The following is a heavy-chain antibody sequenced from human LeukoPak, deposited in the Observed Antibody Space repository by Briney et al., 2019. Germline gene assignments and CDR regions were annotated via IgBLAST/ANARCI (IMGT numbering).Heavy chain of an antibody. CDR2: ISAHNGNT. V-gene: IGHV1-18*01. Sequence: ASVKVSCKASGYTFSSYGISWVRQAPGQGLEWMAWISAHNGNTNYAQKLQGRVTMTTDTSTSTAYMELRSLRSDDTAVYYCARRYGDYFRYYYYMDVWGKGTTVTISS. D-gene: IGHD4-17*01. CDR3: ARRYGDYFRYYYYMDV. J-gene: IGHJ6*03. CDR1: GYTFSSYG.